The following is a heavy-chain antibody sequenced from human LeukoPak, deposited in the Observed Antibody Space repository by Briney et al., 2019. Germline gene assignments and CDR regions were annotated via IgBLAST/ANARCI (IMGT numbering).Heavy chain of an antibody. J-gene: IGHJ4*02. CDR2: ISGSGGST. Sequence: GGSLRLSCAASGFTFSSYSMNWVRQAPGKGLEWVSAISGSGGSTYYADSVKGRFTISRDNSKNTLYLQMNSLRAEDTAVYYCAKEPSYYYDSSGYYYLNYWGQGTLVTVSS. CDR1: GFTFSSYS. CDR3: AKEPSYYYDSSGYYYLNY. V-gene: IGHV3-23*01. D-gene: IGHD3-22*01.